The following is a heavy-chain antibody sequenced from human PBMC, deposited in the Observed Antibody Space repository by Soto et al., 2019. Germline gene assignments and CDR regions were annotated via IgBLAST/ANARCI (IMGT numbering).Heavy chain of an antibody. D-gene: IGHD3-10*01. J-gene: IGHJ3*02. CDR2: ISSSSSYI. CDR3: ARVGWFGELERSDAFAI. CDR1: GFTFSSYS. V-gene: IGHV3-21*01. Sequence: EVQLVESGGGLVKPGGSLRLSCAASGFTFSSYSMNWVRQAPGKGLEWVSSISSSSSYIYYADSVKGRFTISRDNAKKSLYRQMTSLRSEDTAVYYCARVGWFGELERSDAFAICGHGTMVTVSS.